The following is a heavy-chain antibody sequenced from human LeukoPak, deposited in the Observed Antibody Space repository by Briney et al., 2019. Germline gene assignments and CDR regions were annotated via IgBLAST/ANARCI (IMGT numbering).Heavy chain of an antibody. CDR3: ARGVWAPFDS. CDR1: GFSLSNYW. CDR2: IKQDGSEK. J-gene: IGHJ4*02. D-gene: IGHD7-27*01. V-gene: IGHV3-7*01. Sequence: GGSLRLSCAPSGFSLSNYWMNWVRQAPGKGREWVANIKQDGSEKNYVDSVKGRFTISRDHAKNSLILQMNSLRDEDTAVYYCARGVWAPFDSWGQGTMVSVSS.